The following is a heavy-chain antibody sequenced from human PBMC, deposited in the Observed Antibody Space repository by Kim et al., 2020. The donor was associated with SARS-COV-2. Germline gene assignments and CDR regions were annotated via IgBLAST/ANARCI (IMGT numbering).Heavy chain of an antibody. CDR1: GFTFSGSA. Sequence: GGSLRLSCAASGFTFSGSALHWVRQASGKGLEWVGRIKNKGNTYATGYVASVKGRFTISRDDSKNTAYLQMNSLKSEDTAVYFCTIGYCSGGTCYPRFDPWGQGTLVSGSS. D-gene: IGHD2-15*01. CDR2: IKNKGNTYAT. V-gene: IGHV3-73*01. J-gene: IGHJ5*02. CDR3: TIGYCSGGTCYPRFDP.